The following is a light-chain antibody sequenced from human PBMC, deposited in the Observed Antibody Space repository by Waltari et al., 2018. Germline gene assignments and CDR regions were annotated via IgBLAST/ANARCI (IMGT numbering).Light chain of an antibody. V-gene: IGLV2-14*03. J-gene: IGLJ3*02. Sequence: QSALPQPASVSGSPGQSITIPCTGTSLDVGSYIHVFWYQQRPGKAPKLIIHNVSNRPAGVSNRFSGSKSANTASLTISGLQAEDEADYYCSAYTTSGTWVFGGGTKVTVL. CDR3: SAYTTSGTWV. CDR2: NVS. CDR1: SLDVGSYIH.